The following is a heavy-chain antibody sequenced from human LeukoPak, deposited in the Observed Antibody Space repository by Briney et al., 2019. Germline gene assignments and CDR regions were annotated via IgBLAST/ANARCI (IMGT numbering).Heavy chain of an antibody. CDR2: ISAYNGNT. CDR1: GYTFTSYG. D-gene: IGHD5-12*01. Sequence: GASVKVSCKASGYTFTSYGISWVRQAPGQGLEWMGWISAYNGNTNYAQKLQGRVTMTTDTSTSTVYMELSSLRSEDTAVYYCARDRYGGYDSHWGQGTLVTVSS. J-gene: IGHJ4*02. V-gene: IGHV1-18*01. CDR3: ARDRYGGYDSH.